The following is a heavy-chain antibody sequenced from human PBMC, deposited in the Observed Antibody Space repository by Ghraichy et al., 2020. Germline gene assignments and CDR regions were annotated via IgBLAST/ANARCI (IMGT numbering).Heavy chain of an antibody. D-gene: IGHD6-13*01. CDR2: ISYDGNST. V-gene: IGHV3-30-3*01. J-gene: IGHJ4*01. CDR1: GFAFSGFS. Sequence: LTCAASGFAFSGFSMHWVRQAPGKGLEWVALISYDGNSTYYAGSVKGRFTISRDNSKNTLYLQMNSLRGDDTAVYYCARGTGSGSWAIDYWGHGTLVTVSS. CDR3: ARGTGSGSWAIDY.